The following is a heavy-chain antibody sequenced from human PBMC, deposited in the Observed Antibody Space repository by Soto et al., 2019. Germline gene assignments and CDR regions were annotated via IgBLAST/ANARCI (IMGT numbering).Heavy chain of an antibody. J-gene: IGHJ5*02. CDR2: IIPILGIA. CDR1: GGTFSSYT. D-gene: IGHD3-22*01. V-gene: IGHV1-69*02. CDR3: ARALGYYHGQGWFDP. Sequence: QVQLVQSGAEVKKPGSSVKVSCKASGGTFSSYTISWVRQAPGQGLEWMGRIIPILGIANYAQKFQGRVTIPAAKSPSTAYMELSSLRSEDTAVYYCARALGYYHGQGWFDPWGQGTLVTVSS.